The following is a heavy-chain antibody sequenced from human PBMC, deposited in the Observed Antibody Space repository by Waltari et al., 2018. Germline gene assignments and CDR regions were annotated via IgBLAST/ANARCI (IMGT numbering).Heavy chain of an antibody. D-gene: IGHD6-19*01. CDR1: GGSITRYH. Sequence: QVQLQESGPGLVQPSETLSLTCTVSGGSITRYHWRWIRQPPGKGLEWIGYIYYSGSTNYNPSRLFPVTISVDTSKNHFSLPLNSVTATDTAVYYCATDLSSLWAFYIWAHSTMFTVSS. CDR3: ATDLSSLWAFYI. J-gene: IGHJ3*02. CDR2: IYYSGST. V-gene: IGHV4-59*01.